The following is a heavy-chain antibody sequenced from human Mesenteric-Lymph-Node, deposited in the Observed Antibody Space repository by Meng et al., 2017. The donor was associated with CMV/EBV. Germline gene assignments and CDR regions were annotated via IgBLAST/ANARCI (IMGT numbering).Heavy chain of an antibody. V-gene: IGHV4-39*01. J-gene: IGHJ4*02. D-gene: IGHD2-2*01. CDR2: IYYTGSS. CDR1: GGSISSSSYY. CDR3: ARIPSAAAINS. Sequence: GSLRLSCTVSGGSISSSSYYWGWIRQPPGKGLEWIGTIYYTGSSFYNPSLTSLKSRVTISIDTSKNQLSLTLNSVTAADTAVYYCARIPSAAAINSWGQGILVTVSS.